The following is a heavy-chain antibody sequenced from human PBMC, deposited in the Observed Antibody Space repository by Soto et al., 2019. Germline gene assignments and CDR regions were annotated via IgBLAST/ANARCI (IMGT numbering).Heavy chain of an antibody. Sequence: QVQLVESGGGVVQPGRSLRHSCAASGFTFSSYAMHWVRQVPGKGLEWVAVISYDGSNKYYADSVKGRFTISRDNSKNTLYLQMNRLRAEDTAVYYCARPLWRDDYNWGYFDLWGRGTLVTVSS. CDR2: ISYDGSNK. D-gene: IGHD4-4*01. CDR3: ARPLWRDDYNWGYFDL. CDR1: GFTFSSYA. V-gene: IGHV3-30-3*01. J-gene: IGHJ2*01.